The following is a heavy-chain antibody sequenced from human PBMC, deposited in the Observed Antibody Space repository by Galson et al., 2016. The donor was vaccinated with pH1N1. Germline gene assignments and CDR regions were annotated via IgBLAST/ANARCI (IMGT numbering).Heavy chain of an antibody. CDR3: AKDRGYYRNDMDV. CDR2: ISWNSGSI. D-gene: IGHD3-22*01. J-gene: IGHJ6*02. V-gene: IGHV3-9*01. Sequence: SLRLSCAASGFTFSSYAMSWVRQAPGKGLEWVSGISWNSGSIGYADSVKGRFTISRDNAKNSLYLQMNSLRAEDTALYYCAKDRGYYRNDMDVWGQGTTVNVSS. CDR1: GFTFSSYA.